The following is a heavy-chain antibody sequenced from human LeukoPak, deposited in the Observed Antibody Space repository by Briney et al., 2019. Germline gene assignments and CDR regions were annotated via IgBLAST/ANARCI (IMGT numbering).Heavy chain of an antibody. J-gene: IGHJ4*02. CDR3: AKENSYDYVWGSYPADY. D-gene: IGHD3-16*02. CDR2: ISGSGGST. Sequence: RPGGSLRLSCAASGFTFSSYAMSWVRQAPGKGLEWVSAISGSGGSTYYADSVKGRFTISRDNSKNTLYLQMNSLRAEDTAVYYCAKENSYDYVWGSYPADYWGQGTLVTVSS. CDR1: GFTFSSYA. V-gene: IGHV3-23*01.